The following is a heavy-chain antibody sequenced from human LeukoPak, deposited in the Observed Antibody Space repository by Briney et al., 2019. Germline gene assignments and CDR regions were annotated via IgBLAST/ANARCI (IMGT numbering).Heavy chain of an antibody. CDR3: ASSSLKLGRDY. J-gene: IGHJ4*02. V-gene: IGHV3-7*01. CDR1: GFTFSSYW. D-gene: IGHD1-7*01. CDR2: IKQDGSEK. Sequence: GGSLRLSCAASGFTFSSYWMSWVRQAPGKGLEGVANIKQDGSEKYYVDSVKGRFTISRDNAKNSLYLQMNSLRAEDTAVYYCASSSLKLGRDYWGQGTLVTVSS.